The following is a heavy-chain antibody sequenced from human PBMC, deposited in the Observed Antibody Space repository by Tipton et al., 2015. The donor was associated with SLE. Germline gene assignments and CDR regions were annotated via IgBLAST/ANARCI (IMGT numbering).Heavy chain of an antibody. D-gene: IGHD1-26*01. CDR3: ARLGPTILDYFDY. J-gene: IGHJ4*02. Sequence: TLSLTCAVSNFAITSGYFLSWLRQSPGKGLEWIGSIYHSGSADYNPSLESRVTILVDTSQNEFSLKLSSMTAADTAMYYCARLGPTILDYFDYWGQGALVTVSS. CDR1: NFAITSGYF. V-gene: IGHV4-38-2*01. CDR2: IYHSGSA.